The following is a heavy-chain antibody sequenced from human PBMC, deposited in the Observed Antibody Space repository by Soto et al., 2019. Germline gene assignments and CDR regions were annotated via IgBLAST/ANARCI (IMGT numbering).Heavy chain of an antibody. Sequence: EGQLLPSGGGPVQPGESLRLSCAASGFTFSSSGMSWVRQAPGKGLEWVSSISIRGDYRYYADSVKGRFTISRDNSKNTLYLQMSSLTAEDTALYYCANHGGFDFWGQGTMVAVSS. V-gene: IGHV3-23*01. D-gene: IGHD4-17*01. J-gene: IGHJ3*01. CDR1: GFTFSSSG. CDR2: ISIRGDYR. CDR3: ANHGGFDF.